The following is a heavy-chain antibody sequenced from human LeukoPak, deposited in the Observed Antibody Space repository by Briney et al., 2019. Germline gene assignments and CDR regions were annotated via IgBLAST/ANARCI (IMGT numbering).Heavy chain of an antibody. Sequence: PSETLSLTCTVSGASISSHYWSWIRQPPGKGLEWIEYIYYSGSTNSNPSLKSRVTISVDTSKNQFSLKLSSVTAADTAVYYCASFSSSMDYFDYWGQGTLVTDSS. D-gene: IGHD6-6*01. V-gene: IGHV4-59*11. CDR2: IYYSGST. CDR3: ASFSSSMDYFDY. CDR1: GASISSHY. J-gene: IGHJ4*02.